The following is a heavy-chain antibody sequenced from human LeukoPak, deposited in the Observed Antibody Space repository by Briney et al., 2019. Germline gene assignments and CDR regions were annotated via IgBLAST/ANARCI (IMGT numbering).Heavy chain of an antibody. Sequence: SETLSLTCTVSGGSISRYYWSWIRQPPGKGLEWIGNIYYSGSTYYNPSLKSRVTISVDTSKNQFSLKLSSVTAADTAVYYCARLYYSGSSSWGQGTLVTVSS. J-gene: IGHJ4*02. V-gene: IGHV4-59*04. CDR1: GGSISRYY. CDR3: ARLYYSGSSS. CDR2: IYYSGST. D-gene: IGHD1-26*01.